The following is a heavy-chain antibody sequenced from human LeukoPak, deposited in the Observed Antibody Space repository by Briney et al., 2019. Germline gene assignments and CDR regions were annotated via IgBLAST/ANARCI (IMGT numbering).Heavy chain of an antibody. Sequence: PSEALSLTCTVSGGSISSYYWSWIRQPAGKGLEWIGRIYTSGSTNYNPSLKSRVTMSVDTSKNQFSLKLSSVTAADTAVYYCARAPELYYYDSSGYFDYWGQGTLVTVSS. D-gene: IGHD3-22*01. CDR2: IYTSGST. V-gene: IGHV4-4*07. J-gene: IGHJ4*02. CDR1: GGSISSYY. CDR3: ARAPELYYYDSSGYFDY.